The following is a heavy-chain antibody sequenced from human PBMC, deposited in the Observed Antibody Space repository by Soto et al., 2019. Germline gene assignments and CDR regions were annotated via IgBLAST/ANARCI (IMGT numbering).Heavy chain of an antibody. J-gene: IGHJ6*02. D-gene: IGHD1-26*01. CDR1: GYTFTSYY. Sequence: VASVKVSCKASGYTFTSYYMHWVRQAPGQGLEWMGIINPSGGSTSYAQKFQGRVTMTRDTSTSTVYMELSSLRSEDTAVYYCAGPTGEWELLSYYDGMDVWGQGTTVTVSS. CDR2: INPSGGST. CDR3: AGPTGEWELLSYYDGMDV. V-gene: IGHV1-46*01.